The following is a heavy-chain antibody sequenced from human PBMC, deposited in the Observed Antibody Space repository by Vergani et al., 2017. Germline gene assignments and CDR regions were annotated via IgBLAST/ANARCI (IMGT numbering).Heavy chain of an antibody. D-gene: IGHD4-17*01. Sequence: QVQLVESGGGVVQPGRSLRLSCAASGFTFSSYGMHWVRQAPGKGLEWVAVISYDGSNKYYADSVKGRFTISRDNSKNTLYLQMNSLRAEDTAVYYCARDRPLRSLDYWGQGTLVTVSS. CDR2: ISYDGSNK. V-gene: IGHV3-30*03. CDR1: GFTFSSYG. J-gene: IGHJ4*02. CDR3: ARDRPLRSLDY.